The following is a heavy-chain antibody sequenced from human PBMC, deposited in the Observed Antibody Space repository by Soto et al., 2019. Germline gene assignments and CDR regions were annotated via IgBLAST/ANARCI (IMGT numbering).Heavy chain of an antibody. J-gene: IGHJ6*02. Sequence: LSLTCAVYGGSFSGYYWSWIRQPPGKGLEWIGEINHSGSTNYNPSLKSRVTISVDTSKNQFSLKLSSVTAADTAVYYCARVGSSSSDYYYYYGMDVWGQGTTVTVSS. D-gene: IGHD6-6*01. CDR2: INHSGST. CDR1: GGSFSGYY. V-gene: IGHV4-34*01. CDR3: ARVGSSSSDYYYYYGMDV.